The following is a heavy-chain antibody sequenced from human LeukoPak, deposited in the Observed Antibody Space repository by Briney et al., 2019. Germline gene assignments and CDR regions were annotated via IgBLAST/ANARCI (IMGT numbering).Heavy chain of an antibody. D-gene: IGHD6-19*01. CDR3: AKDLEQSYSGWSTTYDA. V-gene: IGHV3-23*01. Sequence: GGSLRLSCAPSRFTFSSYALSWGREVPGTRLESVSAISSGAGTTGYADSVKGRFTISRVNSRSTVYLQMNSLRAEDTAVYYCAKDLEQSYSGWSTTYDAWGQGTLVTVSS. CDR1: RFTFSSYA. CDR2: ISSGAGTT. J-gene: IGHJ5*02.